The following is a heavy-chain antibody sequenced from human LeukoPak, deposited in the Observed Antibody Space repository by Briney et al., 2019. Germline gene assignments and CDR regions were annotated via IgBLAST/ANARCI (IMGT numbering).Heavy chain of an antibody. V-gene: IGHV3-64*01. CDR1: GFTFSSYA. Sequence: GGSLRLSCAASGFTFSSYAMHWVRQAPGKGLEYVSAISSNGGSTYYANSVKGRFTISRDNSKNTLYLQMGSLRAEDMAVYYCAREKGAVAPDYWGQGTLVTVSS. J-gene: IGHJ4*02. CDR3: AREKGAVAPDY. D-gene: IGHD6-19*01. CDR2: ISSNGGST.